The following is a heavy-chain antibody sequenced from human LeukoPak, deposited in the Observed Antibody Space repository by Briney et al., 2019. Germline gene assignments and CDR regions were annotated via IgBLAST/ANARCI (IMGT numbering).Heavy chain of an antibody. V-gene: IGHV3-7*01. CDR3: ARDLAYSRLDY. CDR1: GYSFTSYW. Sequence: PGESLKISCQGSGYSFTSYWIGWVRQMPGKGLEWVASINPDGNKKYSADSVKGRFTISRDNAENSLYLQMNSLRVEDTAFYYCARDLAYSRLDYWGQGMLVTVSS. J-gene: IGHJ4*02. CDR2: INPDGNKK. D-gene: IGHD5-18*01.